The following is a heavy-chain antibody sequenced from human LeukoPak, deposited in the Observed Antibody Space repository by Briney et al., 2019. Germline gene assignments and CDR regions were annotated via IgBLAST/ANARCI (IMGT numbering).Heavy chain of an antibody. Sequence: SETLSPTCAVSGVSFNDYYWSWVRQTPGKGLEWIGEINHSGYANDSPSLKSRVTLSIDTSRKQFSLNLRSVTVADTGIYYCTRMTAGHDYSGQGTLVTVSS. D-gene: IGHD2-21*02. CDR1: GVSFNDYY. CDR2: INHSGYA. V-gene: IGHV4-34*01. J-gene: IGHJ4*02. CDR3: TRMTAGHDY.